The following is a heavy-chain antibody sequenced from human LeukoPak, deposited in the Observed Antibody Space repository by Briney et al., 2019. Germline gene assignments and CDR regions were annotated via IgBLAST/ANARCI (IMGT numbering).Heavy chain of an antibody. V-gene: IGHV4-30-2*01. J-gene: IGHJ6*03. CDR2: IYHSGST. Sequence: KASETLSLTCTVSGGSISSGGYYWSWIRQPPGKGLEWIGYIYHSGSTYYNPSLKSRVTISVDRSKNQFSLKLRSMTAADTAVYYCARVGQTSYYMDVWGKGTTVTVSS. CDR1: GGSISSGGYY. CDR3: ARVGQTSYYMDV.